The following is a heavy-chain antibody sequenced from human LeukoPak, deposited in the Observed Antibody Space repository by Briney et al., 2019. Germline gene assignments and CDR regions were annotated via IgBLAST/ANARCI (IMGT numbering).Heavy chain of an antibody. CDR1: GYTFTGYH. J-gene: IGHJ6*03. Sequence: GASVKVSCKASGYTFTGYHMHWVRQAPGQGPEWMGWINPNSGDTNNAQKFQGRVTMTRDTSISTAYMELSSLRSDDTAVYYCAKDRTSQPSYYYYMDVWGKGTTVIVSS. CDR3: AKDRTSQPSYYYYMDV. D-gene: IGHD3/OR15-3a*01. V-gene: IGHV1-2*02. CDR2: INPNSGDT.